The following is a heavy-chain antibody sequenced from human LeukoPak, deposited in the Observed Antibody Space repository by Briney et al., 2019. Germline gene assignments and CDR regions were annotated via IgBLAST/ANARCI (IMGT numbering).Heavy chain of an antibody. J-gene: IGHJ4*02. CDR1: GYTFTDYY. CDR2: INPNSGGT. Sequence: GASVKVSCKASGYTFTDYYIHWVRQAPGQGLEWMGWINPNSGGTNYAQKFQGRVTMTRDTSISTAYMELSRLTSDDTAVCYCARAVQWELLYWGQGTLVTVSS. V-gene: IGHV1-2*02. CDR3: ARAVQWELLY. D-gene: IGHD1-26*01.